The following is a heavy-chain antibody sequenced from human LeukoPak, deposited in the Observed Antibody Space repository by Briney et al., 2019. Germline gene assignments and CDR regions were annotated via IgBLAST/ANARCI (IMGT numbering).Heavy chain of an antibody. CDR2: IYYSGST. V-gene: IGHV4-30-4*01. Sequence: SETLSLTCTVSGGSISSGDYYWSWIRQPPGKGLEWIGYIYYSGSTYYNPSLKSRVTISVDTSKNQFSLKLSSVTAADTAVYYCARVIHHLYSWFDPWGQGTLVTVSS. CDR3: ARVIHHLYSWFDP. J-gene: IGHJ5*02. CDR1: GGSISSGDYY. D-gene: IGHD1-14*01.